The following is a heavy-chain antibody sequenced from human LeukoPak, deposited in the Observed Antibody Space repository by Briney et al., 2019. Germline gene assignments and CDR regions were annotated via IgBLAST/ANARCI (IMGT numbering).Heavy chain of an antibody. CDR2: INAGNGNT. D-gene: IGHD1-26*01. V-gene: IGHV1-3*01. CDR3: ARVGAEGAFDI. CDR1: GYTFTSYA. J-gene: IGHJ3*02. Sequence: ASVRVSCTASGYTFTSYAMHWVRQAPGQRLEWMGWINAGNGNTKYSQKFQGRVTITRDTSASTAYMELSSLRSEDTAVYCCARVGAEGAFDIWGQGTMVTVSS.